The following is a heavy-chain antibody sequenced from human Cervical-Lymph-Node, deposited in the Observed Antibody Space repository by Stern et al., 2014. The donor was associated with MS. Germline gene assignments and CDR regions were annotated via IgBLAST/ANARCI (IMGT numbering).Heavy chain of an antibody. CDR3: ARGWVAARFDP. V-gene: IGHV4-34*01. CDR2: ISDSAIT. CDR1: GGSFGGYY. D-gene: IGHD6-13*01. J-gene: IGHJ5*02. Sequence: QVQLQQWGAGLLKPSETLSLICAVQGGSFGGYYWNWVRQPPGKGLEWIGEISDSAITNYNPSLKSRINISLDTSRAQLSLKVNSVTAADTAVYYCARGWVAARFDPWGQGTQVTVSS.